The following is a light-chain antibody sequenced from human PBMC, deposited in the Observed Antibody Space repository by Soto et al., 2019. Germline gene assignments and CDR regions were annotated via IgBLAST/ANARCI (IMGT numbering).Light chain of an antibody. CDR1: QSIGSW. CDR2: DAS. V-gene: IGKV1-5*01. Sequence: DIQMTQSPSTLSASVGDRVTITCRASQSIGSWLAWYQQKPGKAPKLLIYDASSLESGVPSRFSGSGSETEFTLTISSLQPDDFATYYCQQYNSYSPWTFGQGTKVEIK. J-gene: IGKJ1*01. CDR3: QQYNSYSPWT.